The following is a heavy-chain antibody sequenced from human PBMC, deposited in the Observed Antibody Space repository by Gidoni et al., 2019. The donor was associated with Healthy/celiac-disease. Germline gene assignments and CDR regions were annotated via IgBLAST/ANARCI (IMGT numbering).Heavy chain of an antibody. CDR1: GFTFSSYS. CDR2: MSSRSSDI. J-gene: IGHJ6*02. D-gene: IGHD3-10*01. CDR3: ARDTSTMVRGRDYYGMDV. Sequence: EVQLVESGGGLVKPGGSLRLSCAASGFTFSSYSMNWLRQAPGKGLEGVSAMSSRSSDIDYADSGKGRFDSSRDNAKNSRDLQMNSLRAEDTAVYYCARDTSTMVRGRDYYGMDVWGQGTTVTVSS. V-gene: IGHV3-21*01.